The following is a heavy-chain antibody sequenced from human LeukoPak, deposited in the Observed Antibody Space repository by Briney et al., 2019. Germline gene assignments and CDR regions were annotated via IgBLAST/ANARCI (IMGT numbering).Heavy chain of an antibody. D-gene: IGHD3-22*01. CDR3: ARVRFYDTTGYSPSYYLDY. V-gene: IGHV4-59*01. CDR2: THYSGTC. J-gene: IGHJ4*02. Sequence: PSETLSLTCAVSGGPIIASYWSWIRQPPGKGLEWIGYTHYSGTCNYNPSLKRRVTISIDTSKNLFSLRLTSVTAADTAVYYCARVRFYDTTGYSPSYYLDYWGQGALVTVSS. CDR1: GGPIIASY.